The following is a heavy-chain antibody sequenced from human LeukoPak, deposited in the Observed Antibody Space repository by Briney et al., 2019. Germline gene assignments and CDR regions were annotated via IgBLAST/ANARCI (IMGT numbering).Heavy chain of an antibody. CDR1: AFTFSSYW. CDR2: MKYDGGEI. D-gene: IGHD4-17*01. J-gene: IGHJ4*02. V-gene: IGHV3-7*01. CDR3: VREGTVTPYNFDY. Sequence: PGGSLRLSCAASAFTFSSYWMSWVRQAPGKGLEWVANMKYDGGEIHYVDSVKGRFTISRDNAKNSLYPQMNSLRVEDTAVYFCVREGTVTPYNFDYWGQGTLVTVSS.